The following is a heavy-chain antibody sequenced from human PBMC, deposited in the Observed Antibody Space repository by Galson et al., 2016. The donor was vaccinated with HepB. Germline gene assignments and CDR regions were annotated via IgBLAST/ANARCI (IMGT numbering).Heavy chain of an antibody. CDR2: VFHVGTT. CDR3: VRGYSSDRDHFDS. Sequence: SETLSLTCVVSGDSVSSPYWWTWVRQTPGRGLEWIGEVFHVGTTKYNPSFESRVSLSIDKSRNQFDLTLTSVTAADTAAYFCVRGYSSDRDHFDSWGHGTLVTVSS. D-gene: IGHD6-19*01. CDR1: GDSVSSPYW. J-gene: IGHJ4*01. V-gene: IGHV4/OR15-8*02.